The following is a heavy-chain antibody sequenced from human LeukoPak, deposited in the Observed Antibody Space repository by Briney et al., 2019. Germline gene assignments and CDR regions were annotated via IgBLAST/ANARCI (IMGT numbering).Heavy chain of an antibody. V-gene: IGHV3-66*01. CDR2: IYSSSST. J-gene: IGHJ4*02. D-gene: IGHD5-12*01. CDR3: AMGAIVATIDY. Sequence: GGSLRLSCAASGLTVSSNYMSWVRQAPGKGLEWVSLIYSSSSTYYADSVKGRFTISKDKSKNTLYLQMSSLRVEDTAVYYCAMGAIVATIDYWGQGTLVTASS. CDR1: GLTVSSNY.